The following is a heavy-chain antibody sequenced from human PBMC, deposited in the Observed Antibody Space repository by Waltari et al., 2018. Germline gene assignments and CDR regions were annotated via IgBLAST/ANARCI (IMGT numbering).Heavy chain of an antibody. CDR2: IDNSGDTT. D-gene: IGHD3-10*01. V-gene: IGHV3-23*05. J-gene: IGHJ4*02. CDR1: GFDYSSYA. CDR3: AKDSGYSMIRGRENS. Sequence: VYLLESGGGLVQPGGSLRLSCVGSGFDYSSYAMSWVRQAPGKGVEWVSGIDNSGDTTYDAGSVKGRFTISRDDSRNTVYLHMTTLRVDDTAVYYCAKDSGYSMIRGRENSWGQGTLVIVSS.